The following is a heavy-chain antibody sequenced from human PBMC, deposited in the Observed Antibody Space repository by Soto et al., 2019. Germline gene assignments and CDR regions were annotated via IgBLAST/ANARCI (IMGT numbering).Heavy chain of an antibody. V-gene: IGHV4-39*01. J-gene: IGHJ4*02. CDR1: GGSISSSSYY. CDR2: IYYSGST. D-gene: IGHD3-10*01. Sequence: QLQLQESGPGLVKPSETLSLTCTVSGGSISSSSYYWGWIRQPPGKGLEWIGSIYYSGSTYYNPSLKSRVTISVDTSKNQFSLKLSSVTAADTAVYYCARLRRYGSGSYLPPYFDYWGQGTLVTVCS. CDR3: ARLRRYGSGSYLPPYFDY.